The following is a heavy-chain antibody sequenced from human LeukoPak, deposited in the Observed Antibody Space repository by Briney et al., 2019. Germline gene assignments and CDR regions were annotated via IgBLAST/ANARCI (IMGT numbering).Heavy chain of an antibody. D-gene: IGHD2-8*01. V-gene: IGHV3-30*14. CDR3: TRVYLERLTAGYFDH. J-gene: IGHJ4*02. Sequence: PGRSQTLSCAVSGFTFSTYAMHWVRQAPGKGLEWVAVISYDGRQKYYADSVKGRFTISRDNSKNTLFLQMNSLRDEDTAVYYCTRVYLERLTAGYFDHWGQGTLVTGSP. CDR2: ISYDGRQK. CDR1: GFTFSTYA.